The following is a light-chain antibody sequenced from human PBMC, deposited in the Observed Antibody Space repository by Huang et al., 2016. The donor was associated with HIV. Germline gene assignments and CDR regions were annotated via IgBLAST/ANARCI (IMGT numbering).Light chain of an antibody. Sequence: EIVLTQSPDFQSVTPKEKVTITCRASQSIGRSLHWYQKKPDQSPKLVIKNASQSISGVPARFSGSGSGTDFNLTINSLEAEDAATYYCHQISTLPLTFGAGTKVAIK. CDR3: HQISTLPLT. CDR2: NAS. J-gene: IGKJ4*01. V-gene: IGKV6-21*02. CDR1: QSIGRS.